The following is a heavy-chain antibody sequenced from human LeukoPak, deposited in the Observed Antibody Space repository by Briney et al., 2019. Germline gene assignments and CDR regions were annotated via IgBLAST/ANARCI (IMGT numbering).Heavy chain of an antibody. J-gene: IGHJ4*02. V-gene: IGHV1-18*01. CDR2: ISAYNGNT. Sequence: ASVKVSFKASGYTFTSYGISWVRQAPGQGLEWMGWISAYNGNTNYAQKLQGRVTMTTDTSTSTAYMELRSLRSDDTAVYYCARGRHYYYDSSGHTQAYYFDYWGQGTLVTVSS. CDR3: ARGRHYYYDSSGHTQAYYFDY. D-gene: IGHD3-22*01. CDR1: GYTFTSYG.